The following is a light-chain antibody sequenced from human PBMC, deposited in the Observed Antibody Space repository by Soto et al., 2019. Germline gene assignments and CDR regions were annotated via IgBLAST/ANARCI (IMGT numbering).Light chain of an antibody. CDR2: GAS. J-gene: IGKJ2*01. CDR3: QQYGSSTYT. CDR1: QSVSSNY. V-gene: IGKV3-20*01. Sequence: EIVLTQSPGTLSLSPGERSSFSCSAIQSVSSNYLAWNQQKPGQAPRLLIYGASSRATGIPDRFSGSGSGTEFTLTISRLEPEDFAVYYCQQYGSSTYTFGQGTKV.